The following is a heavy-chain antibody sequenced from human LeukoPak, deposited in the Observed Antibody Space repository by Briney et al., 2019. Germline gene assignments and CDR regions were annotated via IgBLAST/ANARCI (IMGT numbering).Heavy chain of an antibody. V-gene: IGHV4-39*01. Sequence: PLDTLSLTCTVSGGSISNNNYHWAWIRQPPGKGLEWIGNIYSRGGTYYNPSLKSRVTISVDTSKNQFSLKLSSVTAADTAVYYCARHGSSYSFDCWGQGTLVTVSS. CDR1: GGSISNNNYH. CDR2: IYSRGGT. J-gene: IGHJ4*02. CDR3: ARHGSSYSFDC. D-gene: IGHD3-10*01.